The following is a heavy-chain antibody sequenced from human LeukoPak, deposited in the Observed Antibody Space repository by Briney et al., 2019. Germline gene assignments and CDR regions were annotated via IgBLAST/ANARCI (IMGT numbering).Heavy chain of an antibody. CDR1: GGTFSSYA. CDR2: MNPNSGNT. CDR3: ARGWDSSGPFDY. D-gene: IGHD3-22*01. V-gene: IGHV1-8*02. Sequence: ASVKVSCKASGGTFSSYAISWVRQAPGQGLEWMGWMNPNSGNTGYAQKFQGRVTMTRNTSISTAYMELSSLRSEDTAVYYCARGWDSSGPFDYWGQGTLVTVSS. J-gene: IGHJ4*02.